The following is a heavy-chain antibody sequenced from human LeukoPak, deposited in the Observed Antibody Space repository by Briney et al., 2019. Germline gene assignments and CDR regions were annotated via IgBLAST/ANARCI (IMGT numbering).Heavy chain of an antibody. CDR2: IKTKIDGETV. CDR3: GSTRGNY. Sequence: KPGGSLRLSCAASGFTFSNAWMRWVRQAPGKGLEWVGRIKTKIDGETVDYAAPVRGRFTISRDDSKNMLYLEMNSLKTEDTAVCYCGSTRGNYGGQGILVTVSS. J-gene: IGHJ4*02. D-gene: IGHD5/OR15-5a*01. CDR1: GFTFSNAW. V-gene: IGHV3-15*01.